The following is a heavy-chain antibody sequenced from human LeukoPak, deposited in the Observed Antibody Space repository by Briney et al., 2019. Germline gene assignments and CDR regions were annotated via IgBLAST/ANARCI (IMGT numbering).Heavy chain of an antibody. Sequence: PSETLSLTCTVPGASISNYYWTWIRQAPGKGLEWIGYVYYSVSTNYNPSLKSRVSISQDTSKNQVSLTLNSVTAADTAVYYCARQESGPYHYTDVWGRGTAVTVSS. J-gene: IGHJ6*03. D-gene: IGHD3-3*01. V-gene: IGHV4-59*08. CDR2: VYYSVST. CDR3: ARQESGPYHYTDV. CDR1: GASISNYY.